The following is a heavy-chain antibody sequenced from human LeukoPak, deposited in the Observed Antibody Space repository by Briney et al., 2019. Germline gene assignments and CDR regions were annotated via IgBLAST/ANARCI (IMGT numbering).Heavy chain of an antibody. CDR1: GYTFTSYD. CDR3: ARGIRFDFWSGYSSYYYYMDV. V-gene: IGHV1-8*03. J-gene: IGHJ6*03. Sequence: GASVKVSCKASGYTFTSYDINWVRQATGQGLEWMGWMNPNSGITGYAQKFQGRVTITRNTSISTAYMELSSLRSEDTAVYYCARGIRFDFWSGYSSYYYYMDVWGKGTTVTVSS. D-gene: IGHD3-3*01. CDR2: MNPNSGIT.